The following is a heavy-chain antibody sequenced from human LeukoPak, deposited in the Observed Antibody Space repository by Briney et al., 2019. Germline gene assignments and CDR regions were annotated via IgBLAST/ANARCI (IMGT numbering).Heavy chain of an antibody. Sequence: SETLSLTCTVSGGSIYSRSYYWGWVRQPPGRGLEWIGSMYYKGETYLNPSLKSRVTISQTSKNQFSLKLKSVTAADTAVYYCARHVYGMDVWGQGTTVTVSS. CDR2: MYYKGET. CDR3: ARHVYGMDV. J-gene: IGHJ6*02. CDR1: GGSIYSRSYY. V-gene: IGHV4-39*07.